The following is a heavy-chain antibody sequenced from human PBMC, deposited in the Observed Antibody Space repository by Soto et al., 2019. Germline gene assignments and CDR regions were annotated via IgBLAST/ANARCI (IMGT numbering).Heavy chain of an antibody. CDR3: AHSFMTPFGGVTKNWFDP. Sequence: QITLKESGPTLVKPTQTLTLTCTFSGFSLSTSGVGVGWIRQPPGKALEWLALIYWDDDKRYSPSLKSRLTITKDTAKNQVVRTMTNMDPVDTATYYCAHSFMTPFGGVTKNWFDPCGQGTLVTVSS. CDR1: GFSLSTSGVG. J-gene: IGHJ5*02. CDR2: IYWDDDK. D-gene: IGHD3-16*01. V-gene: IGHV2-5*02.